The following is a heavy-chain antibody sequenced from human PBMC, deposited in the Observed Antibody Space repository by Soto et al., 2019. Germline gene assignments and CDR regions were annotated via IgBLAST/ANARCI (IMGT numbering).Heavy chain of an antibody. D-gene: IGHD5-18*01. J-gene: IGHJ4*02. Sequence: QVQLVESGGGVVQPGRSLRLSCAASGFTFSSYAMHWVRQAPGKGLEWGADISYDGSNKYYADSVKGRFTISRDNSKNTLYLQMNSLRAEDTAVYYCAGTERGYSYGYFDYWGQGTLVTVSS. V-gene: IGHV3-30-3*01. CDR2: ISYDGSNK. CDR3: AGTERGYSYGYFDY. CDR1: GFTFSSYA.